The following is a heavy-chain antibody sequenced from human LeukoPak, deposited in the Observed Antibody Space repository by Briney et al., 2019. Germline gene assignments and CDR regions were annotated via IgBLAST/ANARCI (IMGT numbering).Heavy chain of an antibody. V-gene: IGHV1-46*01. CDR1: GYTFTTYY. CDR2: INPSGGST. J-gene: IGHJ4*02. CDR3: ASSCSSTNCYGRSDY. D-gene: IGHD2-2*01. Sequence: ASVKVSCKASGYTFTTYYMHWVRQAPGQGLEWMAMINPSGGSTTYARQFQGRLTMTRDTSTSTVYMELSSLRSEETAVYYCASSCSSTNCYGRSDYWGQGTLVTVSS.